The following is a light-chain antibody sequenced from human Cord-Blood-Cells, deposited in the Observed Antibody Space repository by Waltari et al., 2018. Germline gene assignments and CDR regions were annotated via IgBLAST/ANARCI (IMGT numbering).Light chain of an antibody. CDR3: QQSYSTIT. J-gene: IGKJ3*01. CDR1: QSISSY. V-gene: IGKV1-39*01. CDR2: AAS. Sequence: DIQMPQSPSSLSASVGDRVTIACRASQSISSYLNWYQQKPGKAPKLLIYAASSLQSGVPSRFSGSGSGTDFTLTISSLQPEDFATYYCQQSYSTITFGPGTKVDIK.